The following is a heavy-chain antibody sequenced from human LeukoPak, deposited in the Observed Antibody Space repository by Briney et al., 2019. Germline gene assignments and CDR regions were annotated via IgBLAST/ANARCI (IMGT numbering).Heavy chain of an antibody. CDR1: GYTFTGYY. D-gene: IGHD6-13*01. CDR2: IIPILGIA. Sequence: SVKVSCKASGYTFTGYYMHWVRQAPGQGLEWMGRIIPILGIANYAQKFQGRVTITADKSTSTAYMELSSLRSEDTAVYYCAREGIAAADYYYYGMDVWGQGTTVTVSS. CDR3: AREGIAAADYYYYGMDV. V-gene: IGHV1-69*04. J-gene: IGHJ6*02.